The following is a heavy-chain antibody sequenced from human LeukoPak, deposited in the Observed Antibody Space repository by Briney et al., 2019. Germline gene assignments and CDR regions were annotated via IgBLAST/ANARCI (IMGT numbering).Heavy chain of an antibody. J-gene: IGHJ4*02. D-gene: IGHD2-15*01. V-gene: IGHV4-31*03. CDR1: GGSINSGGYY. Sequence: SQTLSLTCTVSGGSINSGGYYWSWIRQHPGKGLEWIEYIYYSGSTYYNPSLKSRVTISVDTSKNQFSLKLSSVTAADTAVYYCARMVDCSGGSCYSVYDYWGQGTPVTVSS. CDR3: ARMVDCSGGSCYSVYDY. CDR2: IYYSGST.